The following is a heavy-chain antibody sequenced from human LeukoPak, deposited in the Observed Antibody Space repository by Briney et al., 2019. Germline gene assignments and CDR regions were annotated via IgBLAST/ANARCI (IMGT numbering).Heavy chain of an antibody. CDR3: ARAPPMGYCSSTSCPAAYYYYMDV. CDR2: ISAYNGNT. V-gene: IGHV1-18*01. Sequence: ASVKVSCKASGYTFTSYGISGVRQAPGQGGEWVGWISAYNGNTNYAQKLQGRGTMTTDTSTSTAYMELRSLRSDDTAVYYCARAPPMGYCSSTSCPAAYYYYMDVWGKGTTVTVSS. CDR1: GYTFTSYG. J-gene: IGHJ6*03. D-gene: IGHD2-2*01.